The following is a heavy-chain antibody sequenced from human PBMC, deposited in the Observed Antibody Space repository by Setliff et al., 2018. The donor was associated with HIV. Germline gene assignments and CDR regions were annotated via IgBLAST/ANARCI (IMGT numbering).Heavy chain of an antibody. CDR3: TRDHTPPPNYDFWSGQIDLRNIFYYMDV. CDR1: GYSLTSYS. V-gene: IGHV7-4-1*01. CDR2: INTDTGNP. D-gene: IGHD3-3*01. Sequence: ASVKVSCKASGYSLTSYSINWVRQAPGQGLEWMGYINTDTGNPTYAQGFTGRFVFSVDTPVSTAYLQIFSLKAEDTAVYYCTRDHTPPPNYDFWSGQIDLRNIFYYMDVWGTGSPVIVSS. J-gene: IGHJ6*03.